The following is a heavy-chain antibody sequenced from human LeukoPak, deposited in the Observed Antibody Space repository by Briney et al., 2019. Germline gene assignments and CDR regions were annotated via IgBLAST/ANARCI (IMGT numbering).Heavy chain of an antibody. CDR2: IWYDGSNK. J-gene: IGHJ3*02. V-gene: IGHV3-33*01. CDR3: ARDPAYYDSSGYYLNDAFDI. Sequence: GRSLGLSCAASGFTFSSYGMHWVRQAPGKGLEWVAVIWYDGSNKYYADSVKGRFTISRDNSKNTLYLQMNSLRAEDTAVYYCARDPAYYDSSGYYLNDAFDIWGQGTMVTVSS. CDR1: GFTFSSYG. D-gene: IGHD3-22*01.